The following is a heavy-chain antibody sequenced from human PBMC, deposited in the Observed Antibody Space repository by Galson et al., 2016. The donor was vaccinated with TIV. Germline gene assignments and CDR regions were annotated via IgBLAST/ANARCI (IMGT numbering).Heavy chain of an antibody. Sequence: SVKVSCKASGGTFNRNSLTWVRQAPGQGLEWMGTIIPIIGITNYAQKFQGRVTITADISTSTTYMELSSLRSEDTAVYYCARDGEVGSSDYDHWGQGTLVSVSS. CDR1: GGTFNRNS. V-gene: IGHV1-69*04. CDR3: ARDGEVGSSDYDH. D-gene: IGHD3-22*01. J-gene: IGHJ4*02. CDR2: IIPIIGIT.